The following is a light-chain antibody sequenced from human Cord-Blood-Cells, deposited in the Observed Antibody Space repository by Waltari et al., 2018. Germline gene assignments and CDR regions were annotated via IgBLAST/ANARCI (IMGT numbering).Light chain of an antibody. CDR2: DVS. J-gene: IGLJ1*01. CDR1: SSDVGSHNL. CDR3: CSYAGSSTYV. Sequence: QPALTPPVTAPGSPPQSITTPSTRTSSDVGSHNLVSWYQQHPGKAPKLMIYDVSKRPSGVSNRFSGSKSGNTASLTISGLQAEDEADYYCCSYAGSSTYVFGTGTKVTVL. V-gene: IGLV2-23*02.